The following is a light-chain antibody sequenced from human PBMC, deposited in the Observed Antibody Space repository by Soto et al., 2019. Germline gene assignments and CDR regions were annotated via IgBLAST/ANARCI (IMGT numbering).Light chain of an antibody. J-gene: IGLJ3*02. CDR3: AAWDDSLNGWV. CDR1: SSNIGSNT. Sequence: QSVLTQPPSASGTPGQRVTISCSGTSSNIGSNTVNWYQQLPGTAPKHLIYSNNHRPSGVPDRFSGSKSGTSASLAISWLQSEDEADYYCAAWDDSLNGWVFGGGTKLTVL. V-gene: IGLV1-44*01. CDR2: SNN.